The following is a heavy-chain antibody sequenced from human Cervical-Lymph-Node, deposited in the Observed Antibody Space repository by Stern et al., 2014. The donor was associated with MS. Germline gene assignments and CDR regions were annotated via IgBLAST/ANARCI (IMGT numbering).Heavy chain of an antibody. J-gene: IGHJ6*02. CDR1: GSTFTSHT. CDR2: ISAYNGNT. CDR3: AISGSPHCQYSVDV. D-gene: IGHD5-12*01. Sequence: QVQLVQSGAEVRKPGASVKVSCKASGSTFTSHTFTWVRQAPGQGLEWVGWISAYNGNTNEAQRHKGRVSLTTDAATTTASLELRSLRSDDSAVYFCAISGSPHCQYSVDVWGQGTTVTVSS. V-gene: IGHV1-18*04.